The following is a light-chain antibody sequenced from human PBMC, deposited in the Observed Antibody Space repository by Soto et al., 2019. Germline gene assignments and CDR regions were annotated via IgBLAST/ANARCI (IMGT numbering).Light chain of an antibody. CDR2: GAS. CDR3: QQYGSSGT. Sequence: EIVLTQSPGTLSLSPGERATLSCRASQSVSNNYLAWYQQKPGQAPRLLIYGASNRATGIPDRFSGSGSGTAFILTISRQEPEAFAVYYCQQYGSSGTFGQGTKVEIK. J-gene: IGKJ1*01. CDR1: QSVSNNY. V-gene: IGKV3-20*01.